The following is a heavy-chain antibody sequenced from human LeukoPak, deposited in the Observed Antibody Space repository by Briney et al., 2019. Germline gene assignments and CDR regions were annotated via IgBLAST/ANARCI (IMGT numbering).Heavy chain of an antibody. D-gene: IGHD3/OR15-3a*01. CDR1: GYSISSGYY. J-gene: IGHJ3*02. Sequence: SETLSLTCTVSGYSISSGYYWGWIRQPPGKGLEWIGSIYHSGSTYYYPSLKSRVTISVDTSKNQFSLKLSSVTAADTAVYYCARAGLEAFDIWGQGTMVTVSS. CDR2: IYHSGST. V-gene: IGHV4-38-2*02. CDR3: ARAGLEAFDI.